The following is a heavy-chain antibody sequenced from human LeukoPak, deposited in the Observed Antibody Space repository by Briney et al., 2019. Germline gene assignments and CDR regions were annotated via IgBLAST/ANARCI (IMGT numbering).Heavy chain of an antibody. CDR1: GYTFTNYY. CDR2: INPGGDNT. V-gene: IGHV1-46*01. D-gene: IGHD3-22*01. Sequence: ASVKVSCKASGYTFTNYYIHWVRQAPGQGLEWMGLINPGGDNTDYAQNFQGRVTMTRDTSTSTVYMGLSSLRSEDTAVYYCASGFMGYDRSGYYDDAFDIWGQGTMVTVSS. J-gene: IGHJ3*02. CDR3: ASGFMGYDRSGYYDDAFDI.